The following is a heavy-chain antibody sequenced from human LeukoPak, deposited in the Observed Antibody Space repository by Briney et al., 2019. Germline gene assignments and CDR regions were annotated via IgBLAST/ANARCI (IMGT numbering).Heavy chain of an antibody. CDR3: ARARDCTSSSCYGISFDY. CDR2: ISAYSGKT. V-gene: IGHV1-18*01. D-gene: IGHD2-2*01. Sequence: ASVKVSCKASGGTFSSYAISWVRQAPGQGLEWMGWISAYSGKTNYSMKFQGRLTMTTDTSTSTAYMDLRSLESDDTAVYYCARARDCTSSSCYGISFDYWGQGTLVTVSS. CDR1: GGTFSSYA. J-gene: IGHJ4*02.